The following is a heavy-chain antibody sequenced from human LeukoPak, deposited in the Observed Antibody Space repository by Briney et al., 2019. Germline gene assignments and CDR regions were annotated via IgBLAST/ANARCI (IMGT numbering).Heavy chain of an antibody. Sequence: SETLSLTCTVSGGSISSGSYYWSWIRQPPGKGLEWIGYIYYSGSTYYNPSLKSRVTISVDTSKNQFSLKLSSVTAADTAVYYCARAGTTKTTPKGIDYWGQGTLVTVSS. V-gene: IGHV4-30-4*08. CDR2: IYYSGST. CDR1: GGSISSGSYY. CDR3: ARAGTTKTTPKGIDY. J-gene: IGHJ4*02. D-gene: IGHD1-1*01.